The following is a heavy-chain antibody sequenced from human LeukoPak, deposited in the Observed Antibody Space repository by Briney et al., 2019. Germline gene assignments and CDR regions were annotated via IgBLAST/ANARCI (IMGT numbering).Heavy chain of an antibody. D-gene: IGHD4-17*01. CDR1: GFTFSNAW. J-gene: IGHJ4*02. CDR2: IKSKTDGGTT. CDR3: ATEYYGAYNY. V-gene: IGHV3-15*01. Sequence: PGGSLRLSCAASGFTFSNAWMSWVRQAPGKGLEWVGRIKSKTDGGTTDYAAPVKGRFTISRDDSKDTLYLQMNSLKTEDMAVYYCATEYYGAYNYWGQGTLVTVSS.